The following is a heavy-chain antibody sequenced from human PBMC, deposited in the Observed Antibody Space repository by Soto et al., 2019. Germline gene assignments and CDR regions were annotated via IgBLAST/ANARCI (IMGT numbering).Heavy chain of an antibody. CDR1: GYIYVSYG. Sequence: QVQLVQSGAEVKRPGASVKVSCKASGYIYVSYGMSWVRQAPGQGLEWMGWITTHSGQTTSAQKYQGRITMTTDPSTSTASLKLTRLTSDDTAVYYCAIIDVDTVSTGTRDYNYYYMDVWGTGTSVTVSS. J-gene: IGHJ6*03. CDR2: ITTHSGQT. CDR3: AIIDVDTVSTGTRDYNYYYMDV. D-gene: IGHD4-17*01. V-gene: IGHV1-18*01.